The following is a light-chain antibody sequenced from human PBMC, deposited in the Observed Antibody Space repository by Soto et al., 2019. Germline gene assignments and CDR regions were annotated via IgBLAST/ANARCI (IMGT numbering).Light chain of an antibody. CDR2: AAS. V-gene: IGKV1-6*01. Sequence: ALQMTQSPSSLSASVGDRVTITCRASQDISNDLGWYQQKPGKAPKVLIYAASSLQSGVPSRFSGSGSGTDFTLTISSLQPEDFATYYCLQDYNYPWTFGQGTKVEIK. J-gene: IGKJ1*01. CDR3: LQDYNYPWT. CDR1: QDISND.